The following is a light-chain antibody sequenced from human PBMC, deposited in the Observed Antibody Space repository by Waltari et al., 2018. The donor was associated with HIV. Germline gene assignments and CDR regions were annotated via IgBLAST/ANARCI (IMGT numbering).Light chain of an antibody. CDR2: ENN. V-gene: IGLV6-57*03. J-gene: IGLJ3*02. CDR1: SGSITSAY. Sequence: NFILTQPRSVSESPGKTVTISCTRSSGSITSAYVQWCQQRPGSAPTTVIYENNQIPSGVPARFSGYIDTSSNSASLSISGLTSEDEADYYRHSYDAHTWVFGGGTKVTVL. CDR3: HSYDAHTWV.